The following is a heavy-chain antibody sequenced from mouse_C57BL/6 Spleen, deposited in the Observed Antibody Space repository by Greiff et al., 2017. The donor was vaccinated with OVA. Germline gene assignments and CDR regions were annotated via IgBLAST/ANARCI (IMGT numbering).Heavy chain of an antibody. D-gene: IGHD2-5*01. CDR2: IYPGSGNT. CDR3: ARDSNYEGGVYAMDY. Sequence: QVQLKQSGAELVRPGASVKLSCKASGYTFTDYYINWVKQRPGQGLEWIARIYPGSGNTYYNEKFKGKATLTAEKSSSTAYMQLSSLTSEDSAVYFCARDSNYEGGVYAMDYWGQGTSVTVSS. CDR1: GYTFTDYY. V-gene: IGHV1-76*01. J-gene: IGHJ4*01.